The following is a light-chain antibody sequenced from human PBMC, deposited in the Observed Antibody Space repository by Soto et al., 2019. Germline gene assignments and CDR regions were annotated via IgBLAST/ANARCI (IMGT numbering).Light chain of an antibody. Sequence: DLTMTQAPAALSACLGDRVMITFRASQRISSWLAWYQQKPGQAPKLLISAASNWPTGVPARLSGSGSGTDFTLTISSLEPEDFAISYCQQSNSRPRTVGQGSIADI. CDR3: QQSNSRPRT. CDR2: AAS. J-gene: IGKJ1*01. V-gene: IGKV1-39*01. CDR1: QRISSW.